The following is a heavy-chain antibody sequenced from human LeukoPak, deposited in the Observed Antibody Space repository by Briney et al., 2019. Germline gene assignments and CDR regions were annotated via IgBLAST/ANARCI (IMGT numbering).Heavy chain of an antibody. D-gene: IGHD1-1*01. CDR1: GGSISSYY. J-gene: IGHJ4*02. CDR3: ARHTGNWNPFDY. Sequence: PSETLSLTCTVSGGSISSYYWSWIRQPPGKGLEWIGYIYYSGSTNYNPSLKSRVTISVDTSKNQFSLKLNSVTAADTAVYYCARHTGNWNPFDYWGQGTLVTVSS. V-gene: IGHV4-59*08. CDR2: IYYSGST.